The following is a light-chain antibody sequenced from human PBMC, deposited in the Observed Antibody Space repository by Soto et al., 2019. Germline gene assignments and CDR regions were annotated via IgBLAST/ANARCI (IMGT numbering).Light chain of an antibody. CDR1: QSVSNN. Sequence: ELVLTQSPGTLSLSPEERETLSCMSSQSVSNNYLAWYQQNPGPAPRLLIYGASNRATGIPDMFSGSGAGRQFTLTISSLQSEDVAVYYCQQYNKWPWTFGQGT. V-gene: IGKV3D-15*01. CDR2: GAS. J-gene: IGKJ1*01. CDR3: QQYNKWPWT.